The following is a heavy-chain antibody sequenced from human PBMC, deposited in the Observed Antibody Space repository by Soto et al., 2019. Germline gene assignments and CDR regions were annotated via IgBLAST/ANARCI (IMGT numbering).Heavy chain of an antibody. V-gene: IGHV3-64D*06. CDR1: GFTLITQT. D-gene: IGHD3-22*01. CDR3: VSMINTPGAFDY. Sequence: GGSLRLSCSVPGFTLITQTIHWVRQAPGKGLEYVSAISNNGGSTYYADSVRGRFTISTDISKNTVYLQMTTLGPEDTAMYYCVSMINTPGAFDYWGQGTLVTVSS. J-gene: IGHJ4*02. CDR2: ISNNGGST.